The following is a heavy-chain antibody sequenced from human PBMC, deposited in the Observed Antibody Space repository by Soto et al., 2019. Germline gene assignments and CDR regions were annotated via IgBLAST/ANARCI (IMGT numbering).Heavy chain of an antibody. Sequence: EVQLLESGGGLVQPGGSLRLSCAASGFTFSSYAMSWVRQAPGKGLEWVSAISGSGGSTYYADSVKGRFTISRDNSKNTRYLQMNGLRAEETAVYYGAKAVLKVSGNYYDGSGYYYWGQGTLVTV. CDR1: GFTFSSYA. V-gene: IGHV3-23*01. CDR3: AKAVLKVSGNYYDGSGYYY. CDR2: ISGSGGST. D-gene: IGHD3-22*01. J-gene: IGHJ4*02.